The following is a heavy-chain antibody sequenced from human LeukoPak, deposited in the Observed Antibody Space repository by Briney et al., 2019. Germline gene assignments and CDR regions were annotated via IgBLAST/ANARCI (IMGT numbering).Heavy chain of an antibody. V-gene: IGHV3-7*01. Sequence: GGSLRLSCEASGFTFSTYWMSWVRQAPGKGLEWVANIKQDGSEKYYVDSVKGRFTISRDNAKNSLYLQMNSLRAEHTALYYCARDSAGNAYWGQGTLVTVSS. D-gene: IGHD6-13*01. CDR2: IKQDGSEK. CDR1: GFTFSTYW. CDR3: ARDSAGNAY. J-gene: IGHJ4*02.